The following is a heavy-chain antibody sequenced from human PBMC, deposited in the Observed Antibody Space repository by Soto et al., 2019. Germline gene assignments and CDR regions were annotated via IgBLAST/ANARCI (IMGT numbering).Heavy chain of an antibody. CDR3: ARDYDSSSHRWFDP. V-gene: IGHV3-21*01. Sequence: GGSLRLSCAASGFTFSSYSMNWVRQAPEKGLEWVSSISSSSSYIYYADSVKGRFTISRDNAKNSLYLQMNSLRAEDTAVYYCARDYDSSSHRWFDPWGQGTLVTVSS. CDR1: GFTFSSYS. J-gene: IGHJ5*02. D-gene: IGHD6-13*01. CDR2: ISSSSSYI.